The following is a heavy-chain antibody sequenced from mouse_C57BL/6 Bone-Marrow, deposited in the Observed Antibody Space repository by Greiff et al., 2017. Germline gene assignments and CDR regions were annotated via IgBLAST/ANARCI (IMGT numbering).Heavy chain of an antibody. CDR3: ARGLNWDGGMDY. J-gene: IGHJ4*01. V-gene: IGHV7-1*01. D-gene: IGHD4-1*01. Sequence: EVQLVESGGGLVQSGRSLRLSCATSGFTFSDFYMEWVRQAPGKGLEWIAASRNKANDYTTEYSASVKGRFIVARDTSQSILYLQMNALRDEDAAIDYWARGLNWDGGMDYGGQGTAVTVSS. CDR2: SRNKANDYTT. CDR1: GFTFSDFY.